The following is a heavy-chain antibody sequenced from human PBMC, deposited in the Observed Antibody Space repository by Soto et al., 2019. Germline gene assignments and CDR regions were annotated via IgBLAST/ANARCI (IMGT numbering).Heavy chain of an antibody. J-gene: IGHJ6*01. V-gene: IGHV5-51*01. CDR2: IYPGDSYT. CDR1: GYSFTRYG. D-gene: IGHD6-13*01. CDR3: ARRPSSSWTYGMDV. Sequence: PGASVTISCDDSGYSFTRYGIVSAPQMPGKGLEWMGIIYPGDSYTRYRPAFQGQVTISSDKSISTAYLQWSSLKASDTAMYYCARRPSSSWTYGMDVWGQGTTVTVSS.